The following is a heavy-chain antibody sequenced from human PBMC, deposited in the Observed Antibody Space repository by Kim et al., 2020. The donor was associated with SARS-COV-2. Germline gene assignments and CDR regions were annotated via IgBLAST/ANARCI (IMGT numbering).Heavy chain of an antibody. CDR3: ARQKVGGYSSSNYYYYGMDV. V-gene: IGHV4-39*01. CDR1: GGSISSSSYY. J-gene: IGHJ6*02. D-gene: IGHD6-6*01. CDR2: IYYSGST. Sequence: SETLSLTCTVSGGSISSSSYYWGWIRQPPGKGLEWIGSIYYSGSTYYNPSLKSRVTISVDTSKNQFSLKLSSVTAADTAVYYCARQKVGGYSSSNYYYYGMDVWGQGTTVTVSS.